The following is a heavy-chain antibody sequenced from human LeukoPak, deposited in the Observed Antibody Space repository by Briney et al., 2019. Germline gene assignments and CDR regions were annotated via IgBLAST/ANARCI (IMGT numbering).Heavy chain of an antibody. CDR1: GGSINSDSYQ. V-gene: IGHV4-61*02. CDR2: SYTSGST. J-gene: IGHJ5*02. Sequence: SQTLSLTCTVSGGSINSDSYQWSWIRQPAGKGMEWIGRSYTSGSTNYNPSLKNRATISVDTSKNQFSLKLTSVTAAETAVYYCARGRGGTYYWYDPWGQGTLVTVSS. CDR3: ARGRGGTYYWYDP. D-gene: IGHD1-26*01.